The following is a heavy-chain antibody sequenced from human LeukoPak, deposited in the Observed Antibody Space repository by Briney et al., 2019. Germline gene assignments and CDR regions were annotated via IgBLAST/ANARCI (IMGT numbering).Heavy chain of an antibody. V-gene: IGHV1-46*01. J-gene: IGHJ4*02. D-gene: IGHD6-19*01. CDR1: GYTFTSYY. Sequence: ASVKVSCKASGYTFTSYYMHWVRQAPGQGLEWMGIINPSGGSTSYAQKFQGSVTMTRDTSTSTVYMELSGLRSEDTAVYYCARASLTRIAVAGIIDYWGQGTLVTVSS. CDR2: INPSGGST. CDR3: ARASLTRIAVAGIIDY.